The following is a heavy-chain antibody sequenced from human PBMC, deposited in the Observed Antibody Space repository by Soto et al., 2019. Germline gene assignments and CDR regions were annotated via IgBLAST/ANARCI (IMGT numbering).Heavy chain of an antibody. V-gene: IGHV3-21*01. CDR2: ISSSSSYI. CDR3: ARDTLGSSEDYYYYGMDV. D-gene: IGHD3-10*01. Sequence: RLSCAASGFTFSSYSMNWVRQAPGKGLEWVSSISSSSSYIYYADSVKGRFTISRDNAKNSLYLQMNSLRAEDTAVYYCARDTLGSSEDYYYYGMDVWGQGTTVTVSS. CDR1: GFTFSSYS. J-gene: IGHJ6*02.